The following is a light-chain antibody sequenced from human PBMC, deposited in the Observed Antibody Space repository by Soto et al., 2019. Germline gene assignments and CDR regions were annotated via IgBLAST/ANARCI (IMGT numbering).Light chain of an antibody. J-gene: IGKJ4*01. CDR2: DAS. Sequence: EIVLTQSPATLSLSPGERATLSCGASQSVRSSYLAWYQQKPGLAPRLLIYDASSRAAGITDRFSGSGSGTDFTLIITSLEPEDFAVYYCPQYGRSVTFGGGTKVEIK. CDR3: PQYGRSVT. CDR1: QSVRSSY. V-gene: IGKV3D-20*01.